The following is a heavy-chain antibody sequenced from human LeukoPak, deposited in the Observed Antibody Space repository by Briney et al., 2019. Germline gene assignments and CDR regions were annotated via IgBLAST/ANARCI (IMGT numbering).Heavy chain of an antibody. D-gene: IGHD2-15*01. J-gene: IGHJ5*02. CDR2: IIPIFGTA. Sequence: ASVKVSCKASGGTFSSYAISWVRQAPGQGLEWMGGIIPIFGTANYAQKFQGRVTITADEFTSTAYMELSSLRSEDTAVYYCARVWLASFNWFDPWGQGTLVTVSS. CDR3: ARVWLASFNWFDP. V-gene: IGHV1-69*13. CDR1: GGTFSSYA.